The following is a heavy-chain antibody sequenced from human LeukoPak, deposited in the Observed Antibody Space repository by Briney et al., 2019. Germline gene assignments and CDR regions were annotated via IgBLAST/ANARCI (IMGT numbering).Heavy chain of an antibody. V-gene: IGHV3-11*05. CDR2: ISSSSYT. J-gene: IGHJ6*02. Sequence: PGGSLRLSCAASGFTFSSYAMNWIRQAPGKGLEWVSYISSSSYTNYADSVKGRFTVSRDNAKNSLYLHMNSLRAEDTAVYYCARDHCSSTTCYYYYGMDVWGRGTTVTVSS. CDR1: GFTFSSYA. D-gene: IGHD2-2*01. CDR3: ARDHCSSTTCYYYYGMDV.